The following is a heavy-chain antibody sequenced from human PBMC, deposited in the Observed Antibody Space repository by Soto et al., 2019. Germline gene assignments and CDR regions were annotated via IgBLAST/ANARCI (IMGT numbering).Heavy chain of an antibody. V-gene: IGHV3-23*01. CDR1: GFKFSNYA. J-gene: IGHJ4*02. Sequence: GGSLRLSCAASGFKFSNYAMSWVRQAPGKGLEWVSLISATGGGTYYADSVKGRFTISRDNSHNTLYLQVHSLTAEDTAVYYCAKDRRAGGNSAFYFDFWGQGAQGTVSS. CDR3: AKDRRAGGNSAFYFDF. D-gene: IGHD3-16*01. CDR2: ISATGGGT.